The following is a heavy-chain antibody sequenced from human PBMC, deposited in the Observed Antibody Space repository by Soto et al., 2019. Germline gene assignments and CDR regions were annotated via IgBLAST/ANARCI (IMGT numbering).Heavy chain of an antibody. D-gene: IGHD3-10*01. J-gene: IGHJ5*02. V-gene: IGHV1-69*01. CDR2: IIPMYGPA. CDR1: GGTFSSYA. CDR3: ARVTSMVRGVIDNWFDP. Sequence: QVPLVQSGAEVKKPGSSVTVSCKASGGTFSSYAIHWVRQAPGQGLEWMGGIIPMYGPAKYAQRFQGRVTIPADEPTTTVYMELTSLTSQDTAVYYCARVTSMVRGVIDNWFDPWGHVTLVTGSS.